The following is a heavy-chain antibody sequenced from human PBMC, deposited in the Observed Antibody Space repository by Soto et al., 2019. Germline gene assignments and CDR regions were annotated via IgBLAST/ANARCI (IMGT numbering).Heavy chain of an antibody. V-gene: IGHV4-59*01. CDR3: ARQYGSGSYWPYYYYYYYMDV. J-gene: IGHJ6*03. CDR1: GGSISSYY. CDR2: IYYSGST. Sequence: SETLSLTCTVSGGSISSYYWSWIWQPPGKGLEWIGYIYYSGSTNYNPSLKSRVTISVDTSKNQFSLKLSSVTAADTAVYYCARQYGSGSYWPYYYYYYYMDVWGKGTTVTVSS. D-gene: IGHD3-10*01.